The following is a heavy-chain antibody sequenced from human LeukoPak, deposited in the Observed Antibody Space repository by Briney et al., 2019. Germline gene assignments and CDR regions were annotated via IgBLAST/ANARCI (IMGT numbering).Heavy chain of an antibody. CDR2: ISGSGGST. D-gene: IGHD3-9*01. V-gene: IGHV3-23*01. CDR1: GFTFSSYA. CDR3: AKDNDILTGRDY. J-gene: IGHJ4*02. Sequence: GGSLRLSCAASGFTFSSYAMSWVRQAPGKGLEWVSAISGSGGSTYYADSVKGRFTISRGNSKNTLYLQMNSLRAEDTAVYYCAKDNDILTGRDYWGQGTLVTVSS.